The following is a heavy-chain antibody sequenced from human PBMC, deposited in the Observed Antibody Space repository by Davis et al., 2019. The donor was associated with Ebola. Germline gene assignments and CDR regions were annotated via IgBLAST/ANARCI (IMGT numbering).Heavy chain of an antibody. V-gene: IGHV4-39*02. CDR1: GGSISSSSYY. CDR3: ARDRGGRDLWFGEFEFDY. D-gene: IGHD3-10*01. Sequence: SETLSLTCTVSGGSISSSSYYWVWIRQPPGKGLEWIGNIYPSGGTYYSPPLQRRVTISVDTSRNHLSLKLSSVTAADTAVYYCARDRGGRDLWFGEFEFDYWGQGTLVTVSS. J-gene: IGHJ4*02. CDR2: IYPSGGT.